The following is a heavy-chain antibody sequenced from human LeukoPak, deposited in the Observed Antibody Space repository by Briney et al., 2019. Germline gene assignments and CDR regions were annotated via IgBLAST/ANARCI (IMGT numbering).Heavy chain of an antibody. CDR1: GYTFSNFG. V-gene: IGHV1-18*01. D-gene: IGHD2-2*01. Sequence: ATVKVSCKTSGYTFSNFGINWVRQTPGQGLEWMGWISGNNDNPNYGQKFQGRFTVTTDSSTSTAYMELRNLRFDDTAVYYCARDGTSTDDYWGQGTLVTVSS. CDR3: ARDGTSTDDY. CDR2: ISGNNDNP. J-gene: IGHJ4*02.